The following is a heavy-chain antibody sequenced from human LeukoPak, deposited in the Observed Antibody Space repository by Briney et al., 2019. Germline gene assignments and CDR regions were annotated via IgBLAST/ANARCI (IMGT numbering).Heavy chain of an antibody. J-gene: IGHJ4*02. CDR2: IDPGDSDT. CDR3: ARLKLGSFDY. V-gene: IGHV5-51*01. CDR1: GYSFTSYW. D-gene: IGHD7-27*01. Sequence: GESLKISCKGSGYSFTSYWIGWLRQMPGKGLEWMGIIDPGDSDTRHSPSFQGQVTISADKSISTGYLQWSSLKASDTAMYYCARLKLGSFDYWGQGTLVTVSS.